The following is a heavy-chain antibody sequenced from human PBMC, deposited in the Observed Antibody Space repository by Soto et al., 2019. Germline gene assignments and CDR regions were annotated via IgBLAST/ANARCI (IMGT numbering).Heavy chain of an antibody. V-gene: IGHV3-66*01. Sequence: EVQLVESGGGLVQPGGSLRLSCAASGFTVSSNYMSWVRQAPGKGLEWVSIFHSDGSTFYADSVKGRFIIFRDNSKNTLYLQMNSLRAEDTALYYCAKAGGSYDYFDYWGQGTLFTVSS. J-gene: IGHJ4*02. D-gene: IGHD1-26*01. CDR1: GFTVSSNY. CDR3: AKAGGSYDYFDY. CDR2: FHSDGST.